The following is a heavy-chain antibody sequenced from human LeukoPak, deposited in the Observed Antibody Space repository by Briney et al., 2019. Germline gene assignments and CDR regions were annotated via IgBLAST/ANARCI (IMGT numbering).Heavy chain of an antibody. CDR1: GGSVSSGSYY. V-gene: IGHV4-39*07. D-gene: IGHD3-3*01. CDR3: ARVRYDFWSGYFDP. Sequence: SETLSLTCTVSGGSVSSGSYYWSWIRQPPGKGLEWIGEINHSGSTNYDPSLKSRVTISVDTSKNQFSLKLSSVTAADTAVYYCARVRYDFWSGYFDPWGQGTLVTVSS. CDR2: INHSGST. J-gene: IGHJ5*02.